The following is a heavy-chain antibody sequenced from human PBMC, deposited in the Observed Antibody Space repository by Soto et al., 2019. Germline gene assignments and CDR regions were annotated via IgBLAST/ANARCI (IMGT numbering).Heavy chain of an antibody. D-gene: IGHD1-1*01. CDR3: ARDPPITGSLRGTPLMAV. V-gene: IGHV1-18*04. Sequence: QIQLVQSGAEVKKPGASVKVSCKASGYSFTSYGISWVRQAPGQGLEWMGWISAYNGNTNYEQKFQCRVAITTDTSTNTAYLELRSLRSADAAVYYCARDPPITGSLRGTPLMAVWGQGTTVTVSS. J-gene: IGHJ6*02. CDR1: GYSFTSYG. CDR2: ISAYNGNT.